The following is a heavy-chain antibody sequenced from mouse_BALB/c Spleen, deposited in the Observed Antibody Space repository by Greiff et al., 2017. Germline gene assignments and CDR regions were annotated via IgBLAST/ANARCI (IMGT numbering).Heavy chain of an antibody. D-gene: IGHD2-4*01. CDR1: GYTFTSYW. V-gene: IGHV1-7*01. CDR3: AKGTTMITTEGWFAY. Sequence: VKLQQSGAELAKPGASVKMSCKASGYTFTSYWMHWVKQRPGQGLEWIGYINPSTGYTEYNQKFKDKATLTADKSSSIAYMQLSSLTSEDSAVYYCAKGTTMITTEGWFAYWGQGTLVTVSA. CDR2: INPSTGYT. J-gene: IGHJ3*01.